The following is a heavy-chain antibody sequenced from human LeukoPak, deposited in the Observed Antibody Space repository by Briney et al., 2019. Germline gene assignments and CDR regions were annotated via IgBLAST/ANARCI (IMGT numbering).Heavy chain of an antibody. V-gene: IGHV4-34*01. J-gene: IGHJ4*02. CDR3: ARLPKKYYYGSGRNLGPAYYFDY. Sequence: SETLSLTCAVYGGPFSGYYWSWIRQPPGKGLEWSGEINHSGRTKYNPPLKSRVTISVDTSKNQFSLKLSSVTAADTAVYYCARLPKKYYYGSGRNLGPAYYFDYWGQGTLVTVSS. CDR1: GGPFSGYY. CDR2: INHSGRT. D-gene: IGHD3-10*01.